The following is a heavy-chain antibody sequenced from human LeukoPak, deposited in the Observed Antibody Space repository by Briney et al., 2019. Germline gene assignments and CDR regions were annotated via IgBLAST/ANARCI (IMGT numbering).Heavy chain of an antibody. Sequence: PGGSLRLSYAASGFTFSSYAMSWVRQAPGKGLEWVSSLSAGGGSTYYAESVKGRFTISRDNSKNTLYLQMNSLRAEDTAVYHCAAENPYSSGWYPGYWGQGTLVTVSS. D-gene: IGHD6-19*01. CDR3: AAENPYSSGWYPGY. J-gene: IGHJ4*02. CDR1: GFTFSSYA. V-gene: IGHV3-23*01. CDR2: LSAGGGST.